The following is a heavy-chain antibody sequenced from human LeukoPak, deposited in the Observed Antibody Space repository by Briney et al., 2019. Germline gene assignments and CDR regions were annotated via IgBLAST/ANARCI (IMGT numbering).Heavy chain of an antibody. J-gene: IGHJ4*02. V-gene: IGHV3-30*18. CDR2: ISYDGSNK. CDR1: GFTFSSYG. CDR3: AKDADYGDYVLY. D-gene: IGHD4-17*01. Sequence: PGGSLRLSCAAPGFTFSSYGMHWVRQAPGKGLEWVAVISYDGSNKYYADSVKGRFTISRDNSKNTLYLQMNSLRAEDTAVYYCAKDADYGDYVLYWGQRTLVTVSS.